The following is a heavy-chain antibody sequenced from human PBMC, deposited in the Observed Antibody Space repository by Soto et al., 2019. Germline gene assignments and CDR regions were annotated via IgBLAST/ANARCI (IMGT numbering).Heavy chain of an antibody. CDR3: RPCYGSSGVDAFDI. J-gene: IGHJ3*02. CDR1: GFTFSSYG. V-gene: IGHV3-33*01. CDR2: IWYDGSNK. D-gene: IGHD3-22*01. Sequence: GGSLRLSCAASGFTFSSYGMHWVRQAPGKGLEWVAVIWYDGSNKYYADSVKGRFTISRDNSKNTLYLQMNSLRADDTAVYYCRPCYGSSGVDAFDIWCQGTMVTVS.